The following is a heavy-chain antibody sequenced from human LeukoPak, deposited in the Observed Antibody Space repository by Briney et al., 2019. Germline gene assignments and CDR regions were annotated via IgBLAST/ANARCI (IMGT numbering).Heavy chain of an antibody. V-gene: IGHV4-34*01. CDR2: INHSGST. J-gene: IGHJ4*02. CDR3: ARPRSGSYSY. D-gene: IGHD1-26*01. CDR1: GGSFSGYY. Sequence: SETLSLTCAVYGGSFSGYYWSWIRQPPGKGLEWIGEINHSGSTNYNPSLKSRVTISVDTPKNQFSLKLSSVTAADTAVYYCARPRSGSYSYLGQGTLVTVFS.